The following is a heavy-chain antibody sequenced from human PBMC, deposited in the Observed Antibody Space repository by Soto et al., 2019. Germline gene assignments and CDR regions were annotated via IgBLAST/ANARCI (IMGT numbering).Heavy chain of an antibody. CDR3: AREGIAARRLDY. Sequence: QVQLVESGGGVVQPGRSLRLSCAASGFTFSSYGMHWVRQAPGKGLEWVAVIWYDGSNKYYADSVKGRFTISRDNSKNTLSLQMNSLRAEDTAVYYCAREGIAARRLDYWGQGTLVTVSS. V-gene: IGHV3-33*01. J-gene: IGHJ4*02. CDR1: GFTFSSYG. D-gene: IGHD6-6*01. CDR2: IWYDGSNK.